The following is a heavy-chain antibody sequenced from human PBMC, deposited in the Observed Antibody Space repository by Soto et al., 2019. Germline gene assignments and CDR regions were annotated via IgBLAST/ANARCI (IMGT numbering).Heavy chain of an antibody. CDR2: INHSGST. D-gene: IGHD4-17*01. CDR3: AREPLATTSLHAFDI. J-gene: IGHJ3*02. V-gene: IGHV4-34*01. Sequence: SETLSLTCAVYGGSFSGYYWSWIRQPPGKGLVWIGEINHSGSTNYNPSLKSRVTISVDTSKNQFSLKLSSVTAADTAVYYCAREPLATTSLHAFDIWGQGTMVTVSS. CDR1: GGSFSGYY.